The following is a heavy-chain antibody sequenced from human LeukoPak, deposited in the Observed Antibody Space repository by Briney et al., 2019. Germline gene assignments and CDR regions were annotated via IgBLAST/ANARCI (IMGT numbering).Heavy chain of an antibody. J-gene: IGHJ4*02. Sequence: GGSLRLSCAASGFTFSSYSMNWVRQAPGKGLEWVSSISSSSSYIYYADSVKVRFTISRDNAKNSLYLQMNSLRAEDTAVYYCARDNERLFSDYWGQGTLVTVSS. V-gene: IGHV3-21*01. D-gene: IGHD1-1*01. CDR2: ISSSSSYI. CDR3: ARDNERLFSDY. CDR1: GFTFSSYS.